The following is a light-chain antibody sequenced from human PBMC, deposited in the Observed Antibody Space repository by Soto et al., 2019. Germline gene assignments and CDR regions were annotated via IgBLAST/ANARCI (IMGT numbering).Light chain of an antibody. CDR3: KHYNIYPIT. V-gene: IGKV1-5*03. J-gene: IGKJ4*01. Sequence: DIQMTKSHSTMSASVGDRVIITCRARQSISSWLAWYQHKPCQAPARLCYKASSLQSGVPSRFSGRGSGTDFTLTIISLKPADCATYECKHYNIYPITSGGGNQVEIK. CDR1: QSISSW. CDR2: KAS.